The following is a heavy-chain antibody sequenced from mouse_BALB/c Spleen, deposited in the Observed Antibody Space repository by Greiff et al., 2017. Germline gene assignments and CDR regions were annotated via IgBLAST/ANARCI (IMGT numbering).Heavy chain of an antibody. CDR3: AREGYGNHGGFAY. Sequence: QVQLQQSGAELVRPGSSVKISCKASGYAFSSYWMNWVKQRPGQGLEWIGQIYPGDGDTNYNGKFKGKATLTVDNSSSTAYMELRSLTSEDSAVYYCAREGYGNHGGFAYWGQGTLVTVSA. V-gene: IGHV1-80*01. J-gene: IGHJ3*01. CDR2: IYPGDGDT. CDR1: GYAFSSYW. D-gene: IGHD2-1*01.